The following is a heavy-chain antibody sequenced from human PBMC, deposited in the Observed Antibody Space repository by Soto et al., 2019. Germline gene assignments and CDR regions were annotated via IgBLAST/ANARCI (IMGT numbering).Heavy chain of an antibody. D-gene: IGHD6-13*01. CDR2: ISAYNGNT. J-gene: IGHJ4*02. CDR1: GYTFTSYG. V-gene: IGHV1-18*01. Sequence: ASVKVSCKSSGYTFTSYGISWVRQAPGQGLEWMGWISAYNGNTNYAQKLQGRVTMTTDTSTSTAYIELRSLRSDDTAVYYCARAPDKGSAGTPLHDYWGKGTLVTVSS. CDR3: ARAPDKGSAGTPLHDY.